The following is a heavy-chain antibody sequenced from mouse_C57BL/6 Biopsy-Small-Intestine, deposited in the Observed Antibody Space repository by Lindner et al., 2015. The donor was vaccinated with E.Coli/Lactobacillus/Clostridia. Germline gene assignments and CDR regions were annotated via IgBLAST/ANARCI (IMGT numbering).Heavy chain of an antibody. D-gene: IGHD1-1*01. J-gene: IGHJ3*01. Sequence: QLQESGPELVKPGASVKISCKASGYSFTDYNMNWVKQSNGKSLEWIGVINPNYGTTSYNQKFKGKATLTVDQSSSTAYMQLNSLTSEDSAVYYCARSYYGSSYGWFAYWGQGTLVTVSA. CDR2: INPNYGTT. CDR1: GYSFTDYN. V-gene: IGHV1-39*01. CDR3: ARSYYGSSYGWFAY.